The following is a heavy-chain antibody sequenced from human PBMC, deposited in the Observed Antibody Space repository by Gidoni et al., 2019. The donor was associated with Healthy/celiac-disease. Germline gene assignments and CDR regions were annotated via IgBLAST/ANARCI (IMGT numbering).Heavy chain of an antibody. V-gene: IGHV1-69*01. CDR1: GGTFRSYA. CDR2: IIPSFGTA. J-gene: IGHJ4*02. CDR3: AILNPKGIYDSSGLLDY. Sequence: QVQLVRPGAEVTNPGSSVKVSCKASGGTFRSYAISWVLQAPGQGLEWMGGIIPSFGTANYAQKFQGRVTITADESTSTAYMELSSLRSEDTAVYYCAILNPKGIYDSSGLLDYWGQGTLVTVSS. D-gene: IGHD3-22*01.